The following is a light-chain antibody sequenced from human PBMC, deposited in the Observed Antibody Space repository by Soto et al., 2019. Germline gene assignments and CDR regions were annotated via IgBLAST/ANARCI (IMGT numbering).Light chain of an antibody. V-gene: IGLV2-14*02. J-gene: IGLJ1*01. CDR2: EVV. CDR3: KSYAGSNTYV. CDR1: SSDVGNYNL. Sequence: QSVLTQPASVSGSPGQSITISCTGTSSDVGNYNLLSWYQVHPGKVPKLIIYEVVQRPSGVPDRFSGSKSGDTASLTVSGLQAADEADYFCKSYAGSNTYVFGSGTKVTVL.